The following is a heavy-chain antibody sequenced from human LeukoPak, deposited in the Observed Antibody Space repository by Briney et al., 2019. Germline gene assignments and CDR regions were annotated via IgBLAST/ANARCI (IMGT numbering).Heavy chain of an antibody. V-gene: IGHV3-7*01. D-gene: IGHD3-10*01. Sequence: GGSLRLSCAASGFIFSSYWMNWVRQAPGKGLEWVANIKRDGSEKYYVDSVKGRFTISRDNAKNSLFLQMNSLRAEDTAVYYCATGSGSYIYCWGQGTLVTASS. CDR2: IKRDGSEK. J-gene: IGHJ4*02. CDR3: ATGSGSYIYC. CDR1: GFIFSSYW.